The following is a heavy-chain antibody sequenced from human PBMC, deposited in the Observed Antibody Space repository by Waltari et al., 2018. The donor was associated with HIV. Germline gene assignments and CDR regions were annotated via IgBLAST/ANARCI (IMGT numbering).Heavy chain of an antibody. V-gene: IGHV3-74*01. J-gene: IGHJ4*02. D-gene: IGHD3-3*02. CDR2: INSDGSSR. CDR3: ARASHYIEFSTFDGDYYFDF. Sequence: VQLVESGGGSIKTGGYLRIPCSASGFSSRNHWMDWLRKGPGKGLVWVARINSDGSSRNYADAVKGRFVISRDNARNTVYLQLNNLKVEDTAVYFCARASHYIEFSTFDGDYYFDFWGRGTRVAVSS. CDR1: GFSSRNHW.